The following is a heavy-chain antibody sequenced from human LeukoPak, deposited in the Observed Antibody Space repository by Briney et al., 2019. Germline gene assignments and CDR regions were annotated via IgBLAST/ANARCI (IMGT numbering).Heavy chain of an antibody. CDR1: GYTFTGYY. CDR2: INPNSGGT. D-gene: IGHD2-2*01. V-gene: IGHV1-2*06. Sequence: ASVKVSCKASGYTFTGYYTHWVRQAPGQGLEWMGRINPNSGGTNYAQKFQGRVTMTRDTSISTAYMELSRLRSDDTAVYYCAREDCSSTSCYRSFDYWGQGTLVTVSS. CDR3: AREDCSSTSCYRSFDY. J-gene: IGHJ4*02.